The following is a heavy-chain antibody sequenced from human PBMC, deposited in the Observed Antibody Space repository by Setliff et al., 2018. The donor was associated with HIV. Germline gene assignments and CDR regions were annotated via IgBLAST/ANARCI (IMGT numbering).Heavy chain of an antibody. D-gene: IGHD3-22*01. CDR2: IYYTGNT. J-gene: IGHJ4*02. CDR1: GGSISSSSNY. CDR3: ARQQGDSRGFYPHFDY. Sequence: PSETLSLTCTVSGGSISSSSNYWGWIRQPPGKGLEWIGNIYYTGNTNYNSSLKSRISMSMVASKKQIFLKLSTVSAADTAVYYCARQQGDSRGFYPHFDYWGQGRLVTVSS. V-gene: IGHV4-39*01.